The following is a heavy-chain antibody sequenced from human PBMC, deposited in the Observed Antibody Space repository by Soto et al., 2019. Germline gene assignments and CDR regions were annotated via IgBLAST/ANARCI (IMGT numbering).Heavy chain of an antibody. J-gene: IGHJ4*02. CDR1: GYTFTGYY. CDR3: VLRPPRDYFDY. CDR2: INPNSGGT. Sequence: ASVKVSCKASGYTFTGYYMHWVRQAPGQGLEWMGWINPNSGGTNYAQKFQGWVTMTRDTSISTAYMELSRLRSEDTAVYYCVLRPPRDYFDYWGQGTLVTVSS. V-gene: IGHV1-2*04. D-gene: IGHD1-26*01.